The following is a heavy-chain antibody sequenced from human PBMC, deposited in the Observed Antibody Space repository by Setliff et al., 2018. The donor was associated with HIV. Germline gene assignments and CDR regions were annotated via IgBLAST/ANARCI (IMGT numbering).Heavy chain of an antibody. D-gene: IGHD2-2*01. V-gene: IGHV3-21*01. CDR3: ASLYCSSSSCYGDY. CDR2: IGNSGSYI. J-gene: IGHJ4*02. CDR1: GFTFSWYR. Sequence: GGSLRLSCAASGFTFSWYRMNWVRQAPGKGLEWVSSIGNSGSYIYYADSVKGRFTISRDNAKNSLYLQMNSLRVEDTAMYYCASLYCSSSSCYGDYWGQGTLVPSPQ.